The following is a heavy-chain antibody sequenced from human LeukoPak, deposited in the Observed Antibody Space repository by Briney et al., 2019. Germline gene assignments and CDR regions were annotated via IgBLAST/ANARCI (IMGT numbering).Heavy chain of an antibody. V-gene: IGHV4-4*02. CDR3: ARNAGNSDVDY. J-gene: IGHJ4*02. CDR2: IYHSGST. CDR1: GXSITGSNW. D-gene: IGHD4-23*01. Sequence: PSETLSLTCAVSGXSITGSNWWTWVRQSPGKGLEWIGEIYHSGSTNYNPSLKSRVTISVDKSNNQFSLKLNSMTAADTAVYYCARNAGNSDVDYWGQGILVTVSS.